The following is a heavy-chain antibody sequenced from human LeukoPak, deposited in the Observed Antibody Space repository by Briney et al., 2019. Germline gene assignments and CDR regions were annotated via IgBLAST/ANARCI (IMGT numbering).Heavy chain of an antibody. CDR3: ARGGMITFGGVIVIQDYYYGMDV. V-gene: IGHV3-30*03. CDR1: GFTFSSYG. D-gene: IGHD3-16*02. J-gene: IGHJ6*04. Sequence: PGGSLRLSCAASGFTFSSYGMHWVRQAPGKGLEWVAVISYDGSNKYYADSVKGRFTISRDNAKNTLYLQMNSLRAEDTAVYYCARGGMITFGGVIVIQDYYYGMDVWGKGTTVTVSS. CDR2: ISYDGSNK.